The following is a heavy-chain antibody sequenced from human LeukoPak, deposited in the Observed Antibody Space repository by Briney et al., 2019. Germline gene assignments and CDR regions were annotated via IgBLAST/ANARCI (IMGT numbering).Heavy chain of an antibody. Sequence: SETLSLTCTVSGGSISSYYWSWMRQPPGKGLEWIGYIYYSGSTNYNPSLKSRVTISVDTSKNQFSLKLSSVTAADTAVYYCARVLGYCSGGSCYATSFDYWGQGTLVTVSS. D-gene: IGHD2-15*01. J-gene: IGHJ4*02. CDR1: GGSISSYY. V-gene: IGHV4-59*01. CDR2: IYYSGST. CDR3: ARVLGYCSGGSCYATSFDY.